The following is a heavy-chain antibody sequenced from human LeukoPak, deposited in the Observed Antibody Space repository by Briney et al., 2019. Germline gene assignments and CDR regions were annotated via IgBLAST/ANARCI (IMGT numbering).Heavy chain of an antibody. CDR1: GGSISSYY. J-gene: IGHJ4*02. V-gene: IGHV4-59*12. Sequence: TSETLSLTCTVSGGSISSYYWSWIRQPPGKGLEWIGYIYYSGSTNYNPSLKSRVTISVDTSKNQFSLKLSSVTAADTAVYYCARVRITYYYDSSGPFDYWGQGTLVTVSS. D-gene: IGHD3-22*01. CDR2: IYYSGST. CDR3: ARVRITYYYDSSGPFDY.